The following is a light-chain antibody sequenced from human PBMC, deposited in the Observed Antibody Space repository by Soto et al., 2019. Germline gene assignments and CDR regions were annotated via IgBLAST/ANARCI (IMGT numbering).Light chain of an antibody. CDR2: GAS. CDR1: ESVGRN. CDR3: QQYYNWPLT. J-gene: IGKJ5*01. Sequence: EIVMTQSPATLSLSPGERATLSCRASESVGRNLAWYQQKPGQAPRLLIYGASTRAPSFPARFSGSGSGTDYILTISSLQSEDLAVYYRQQYYNWPLTFGQGTRLEIK. V-gene: IGKV3-15*01.